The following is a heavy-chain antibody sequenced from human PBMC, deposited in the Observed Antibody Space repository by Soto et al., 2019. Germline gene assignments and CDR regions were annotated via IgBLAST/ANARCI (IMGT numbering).Heavy chain of an antibody. CDR3: AREMYYDSSRYYDY. Sequence: ASVQVSFKASGYTFTDYYIHWVRQAPGQGLEWMGWINPNSGCTNYAQKFQGRVTMTRDTSISTAYIELSRLRSDDTAVYSCAREMYYDSSRYYDYWGQGTLVTVSS. CDR2: INPNSGCT. V-gene: IGHV1-2*02. CDR1: GYTFTDYY. J-gene: IGHJ4*02. D-gene: IGHD3-22*01.